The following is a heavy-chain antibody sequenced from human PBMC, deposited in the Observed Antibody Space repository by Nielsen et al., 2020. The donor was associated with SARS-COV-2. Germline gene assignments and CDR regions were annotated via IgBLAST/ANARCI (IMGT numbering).Heavy chain of an antibody. V-gene: IGHV1-3*01. CDR3: AREIWFGELSYGMDV. D-gene: IGHD3-10*01. CDR2: INAGNGNT. CDR1: GYTFTSYA. J-gene: IGHJ6*02. Sequence: ASVKVSCKASGYTFTSYAMHWVRQAPGQRLEWMGWINAGNGNTKYSQKFQGRVTITRDTSASTAYMELSSLRSEDTAAYYCAREIWFGELSYGMDVWGQGTTVTVSS.